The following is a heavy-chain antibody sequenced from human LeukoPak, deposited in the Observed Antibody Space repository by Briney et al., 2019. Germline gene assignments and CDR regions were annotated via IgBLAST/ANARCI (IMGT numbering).Heavy chain of an antibody. CDR1: GYTFTSYA. V-gene: IGHV1-3*01. D-gene: IGHD3-9*01. J-gene: IGHJ4*02. Sequence: GASVKVSCKASGYTFTSYAMHWVRQAPGQRLEWMGWINAGNGNTKYSQKFQGRVTITRDTSASTAYMELSSLRSEDTAVYYCARDWSYDILTGPSTFDYWGQGTLVTVSS. CDR3: ARDWSYDILTGPSTFDY. CDR2: INAGNGNT.